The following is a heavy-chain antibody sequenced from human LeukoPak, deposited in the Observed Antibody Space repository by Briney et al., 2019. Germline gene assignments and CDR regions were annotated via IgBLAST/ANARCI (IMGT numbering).Heavy chain of an antibody. J-gene: IGHJ4*02. CDR1: VVSFTSHN. CDR2: IYYTGNT. V-gene: IGHV4-59*08. Sequence: SETLSLTSTDSVVSFTSHNPSWIRQPPGKGLEWIGYIYYTGNTNYNPSLKSRVTISEDTSKNQVSLKLSCVSAAHTAVYCCVRHARVVAFDYWGQGNLVTVSS. CDR3: VRHARVVAFDY. D-gene: IGHD2-15*01.